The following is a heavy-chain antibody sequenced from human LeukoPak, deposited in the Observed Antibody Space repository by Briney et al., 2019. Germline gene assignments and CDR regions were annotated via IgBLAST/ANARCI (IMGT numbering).Heavy chain of an antibody. D-gene: IGHD5-18*01. J-gene: IGHJ4*02. Sequence: SETLSLTCTVSGGSNSSYYWSWIRQPPGKGLEWIGYIYYSGSTNYNPSLKSRVTISVDTSKNQFSLKLSSVTAADTAVYYCARGLTAMVLPFDYWGQGTLVTVSS. V-gene: IGHV4-59*01. CDR3: ARGLTAMVLPFDY. CDR1: GGSNSSYY. CDR2: IYYSGST.